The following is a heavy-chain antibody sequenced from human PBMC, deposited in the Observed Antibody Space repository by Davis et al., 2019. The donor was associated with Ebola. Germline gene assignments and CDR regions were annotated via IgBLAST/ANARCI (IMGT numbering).Heavy chain of an antibody. CDR1: GFSFSSYT. CDR3: ARREAASIDY. D-gene: IGHD6-25*01. J-gene: IGHJ4*02. CDR2: MGNTGSFI. Sequence: GESLKISCAASGFSFSSYTMNWVRQAPGKGLECIASMGNTGSFIHHADSVQGRFTISRDNAKNTLFLQLNSLRVEDTAIYYCARREAASIDYWGQGTLVTVSS. V-gene: IGHV3-21*01.